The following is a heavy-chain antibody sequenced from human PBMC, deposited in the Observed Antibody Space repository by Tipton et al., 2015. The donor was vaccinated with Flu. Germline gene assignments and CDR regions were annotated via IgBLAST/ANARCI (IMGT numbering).Heavy chain of an antibody. D-gene: IGHD3-22*01. CDR3: AKDKYYDDGSDYYYQYYMDV. Sequence: GSLRLSCTASGITFSSYAMSWVRQAPGKGLEWVSSIVRSGTSKYYADSVKGRFTIYRDNSKNTLFLQMNSLRAEDTALYYCAKDKYYDDGSDYYYQYYMDVWGKGTTVTVSS. V-gene: IGHV3-23*01. CDR1: GITFSSYA. CDR2: IVRSGTSK. J-gene: IGHJ6*03.